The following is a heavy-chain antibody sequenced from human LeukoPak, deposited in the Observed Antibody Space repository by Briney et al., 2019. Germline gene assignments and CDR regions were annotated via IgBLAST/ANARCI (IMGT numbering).Heavy chain of an antibody. V-gene: IGHV4-59*01. D-gene: IGHD3-3*01. Sequence: PSETLSLTCTVSGGSISSYYWSWIRQPPGKGLEWIGYIYYSGSTNYNTSLKSRVPISVDTSKNQFSLKLSSVTAADTAVYYCARASVFGVVTPFDYWGQGTLVTVSS. CDR1: GGSISSYY. CDR3: ARASVFGVVTPFDY. J-gene: IGHJ4*02. CDR2: IYYSGST.